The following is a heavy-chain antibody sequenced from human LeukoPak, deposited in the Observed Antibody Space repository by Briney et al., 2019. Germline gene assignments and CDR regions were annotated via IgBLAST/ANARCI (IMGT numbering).Heavy chain of an antibody. CDR3: ARSPQLLWLDP. V-gene: IGHV4-61*02. Sequence: PSQTLSLTCTVSGGSISSGSYYWSWIRQPAGKGLEWIGRIYTSGSTNYNPSLKSRVTISVDTSKNQFSLRLSSVTAADTAVYYCARSPQLLWLDPWGQGTLVTVSS. J-gene: IGHJ5*02. CDR1: GGSISSGSYY. D-gene: IGHD6-6*01. CDR2: IYTSGST.